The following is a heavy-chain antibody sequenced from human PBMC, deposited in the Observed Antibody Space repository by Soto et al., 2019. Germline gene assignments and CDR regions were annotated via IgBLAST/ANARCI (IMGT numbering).Heavy chain of an antibody. CDR2: ISGSGGST. CDR1: GFTFSSYA. CDR3: AKDLECSSTSCYYYYFDY. Sequence: GGSLRLSCAASGFTFSSYAMSWVRQAPGKGLEWVSAISGSGGSTYYADSVKGRFTISRDNSKNTLYLQMNSLRAEDTAVYYCAKDLECSSTSCYYYYFDYWGQGTLVTVSS. D-gene: IGHD2-2*01. J-gene: IGHJ4*02. V-gene: IGHV3-23*01.